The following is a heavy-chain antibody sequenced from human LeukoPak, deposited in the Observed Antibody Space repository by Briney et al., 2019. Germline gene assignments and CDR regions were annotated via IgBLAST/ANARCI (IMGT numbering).Heavy chain of an antibody. CDR1: GFTFSSYS. V-gene: IGHV3-21*01. Sequence: PGGSLRLSCAASGFTFSSYSMNWVRQAPGKGLEWVSSISSSSSYIYYADPVKGRFTISRDNAKNPLYLQMNSLRAEDTAVYYCARVGYSYGYDYFDYWGQGTLVTVSS. J-gene: IGHJ4*02. CDR2: ISSSSSYI. D-gene: IGHD5-18*01. CDR3: ARVGYSYGYDYFDY.